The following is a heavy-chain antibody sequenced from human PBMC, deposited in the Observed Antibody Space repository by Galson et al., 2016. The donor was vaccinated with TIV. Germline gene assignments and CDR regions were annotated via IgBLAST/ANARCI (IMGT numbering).Heavy chain of an antibody. CDR1: GYSFTNYW. CDR3: ARGVRYSSVYPVAEAFDI. CDR2: IYPGDSDT. V-gene: IGHV5-51*03. Sequence: QSGAEVKKPGESLKISCKGSGYSFTNYWIAWVRQMPGKGLQWMGIIYPGDSDTRYSPSFQGQVIVSADKSITTAYLQWSTLKASDTTMYYCARGVRYSSVYPVAEAFDIWGQGTRVTVSS. J-gene: IGHJ3*02. D-gene: IGHD3-22*01.